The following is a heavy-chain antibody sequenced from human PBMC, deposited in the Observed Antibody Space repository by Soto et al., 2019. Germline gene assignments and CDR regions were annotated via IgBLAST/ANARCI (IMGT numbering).Heavy chain of an antibody. J-gene: IGHJ5*02. CDR1: GFSFGGYA. Sequence: QVQLVESGGGVVQPGRSLRLSCEASGFSFGGYALHWVRQPPGKGLEWVSAISSDANNISYADSVGGRFTLSSDNSMNTQFLQLHRLRPADTATAFCSRERSGVDPVFRFDPWGQGTLVAVSS. V-gene: IGHV3-30-3*01. D-gene: IGHD1-26*01. CDR2: ISSDANNI. CDR3: SRERSGVDPVFRFDP.